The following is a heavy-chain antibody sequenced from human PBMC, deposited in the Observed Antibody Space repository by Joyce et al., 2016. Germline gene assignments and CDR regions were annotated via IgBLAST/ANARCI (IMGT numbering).Heavy chain of an antibody. CDR2: IYLGGST. D-gene: IGHD5-12*01. CDR1: GGSISSAHW. V-gene: IGHV4-4*02. CDR3: ARNGAYSQDS. Sequence: QVQLQESGPGLVKPSGTLSLTCGVSGGSISSAHWWCWVRQPPGKGLEWIGEIYLGGSTTYKPSLKSRVTISVDKSKNQLSLKMNSVTAADTAVYYCARNGAYSQDSWGQGTLVTVSS. J-gene: IGHJ5*01.